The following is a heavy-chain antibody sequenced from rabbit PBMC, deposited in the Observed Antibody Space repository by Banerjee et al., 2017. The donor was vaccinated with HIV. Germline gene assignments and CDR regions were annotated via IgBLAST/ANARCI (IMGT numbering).Heavy chain of an antibody. V-gene: IGHV1S40*01. Sequence: SGGGLVQPGESLTLTCTASGFTISSRYYMCWVRQAPGKGLEWIACIYAGDGNTYYASWAKGRFTISKTSSTTVTLQMTSLTAADTATYFCARDGFGTGPDYDLWGPGTLVTVS. CDR1: GFTISSRYY. D-gene: IGHD7-1*01. CDR2: IYAGDGNT. J-gene: IGHJ4*01. CDR3: ARDGFGTGPDYDL.